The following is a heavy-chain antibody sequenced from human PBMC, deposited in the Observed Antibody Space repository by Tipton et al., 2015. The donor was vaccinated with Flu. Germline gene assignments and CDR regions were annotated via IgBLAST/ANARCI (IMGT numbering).Heavy chain of an antibody. D-gene: IGHD3-22*01. J-gene: IGHJ4*02. Sequence: TLSLTCSVYGGSFSGYFWTWIRQPPGKGLEWIGEINHSGSTHYNSSLKSRVTMSVDSSKNQFSLQLTSVTAADTAVYYCARVSPRRVTAIVVVVLPEGYFDYWGQGSLVTVSS. V-gene: IGHV4-34*01. CDR1: GGSFSGYF. CDR2: INHSGST. CDR3: ARVSPRRVTAIVVVVLPEGYFDY.